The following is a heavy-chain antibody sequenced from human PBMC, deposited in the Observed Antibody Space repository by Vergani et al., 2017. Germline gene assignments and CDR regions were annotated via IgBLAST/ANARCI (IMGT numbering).Heavy chain of an antibody. J-gene: IGHJ4*02. CDR3: ARRSWGTTFDY. CDR1: GYSFTSYG. D-gene: IGHD1-1*01. V-gene: IGHV1-18*04. Sequence: QVQLVQSGAEVKKPGASVKVSCKASGYSFTSYGFNWVRQAPGQGLEWMGWISAYNGNTIYAQQFQGRVTMTTDTSTSTAYMELSSLRSEDTAVYYCARRSWGTTFDYWGQGTLVTVSS. CDR2: ISAYNGNT.